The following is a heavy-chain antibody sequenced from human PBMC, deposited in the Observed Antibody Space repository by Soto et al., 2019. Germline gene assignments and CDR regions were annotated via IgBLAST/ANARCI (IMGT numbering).Heavy chain of an antibody. CDR2: ISGSGGSR. J-gene: IGHJ4*02. CDR3: AKADHYYDSSGYLGWGAA. CDR1: GFTSSSYS. D-gene: IGHD3-22*01. Sequence: LSLPCAASGFTSSSYSMSWVRQAPGKVVEWVSAISGSGGSRYYADSVKGRFTISRDNSKNTLYLKMNSLRAEDTAVYYCAKADHYYDSSGYLGWGAAGGQATLVPFSS. V-gene: IGHV3-23*01.